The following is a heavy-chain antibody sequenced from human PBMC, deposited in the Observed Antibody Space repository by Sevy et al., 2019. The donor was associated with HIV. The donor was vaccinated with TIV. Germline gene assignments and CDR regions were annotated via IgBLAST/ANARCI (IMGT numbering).Heavy chain of an antibody. Sequence: GGSLRLSCAASGFTFISYTMSWVRQAPGKGLEWVSAISGSGGSTYYADSVKGRFTISRDNSKNTLYLEMNSLRAEDTALYYCAKEYIGGYSWGQGTLVTVSS. V-gene: IGHV3-23*01. D-gene: IGHD6-19*01. CDR1: GFTFISYT. CDR3: AKEYIGGYS. J-gene: IGHJ4*02. CDR2: ISGSGGST.